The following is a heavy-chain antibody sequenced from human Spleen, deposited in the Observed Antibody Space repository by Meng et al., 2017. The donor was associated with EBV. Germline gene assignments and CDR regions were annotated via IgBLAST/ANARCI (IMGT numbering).Heavy chain of an antibody. D-gene: IGHD1-1*01. CDR2: INHGGST. Sequence: QLGGSCRGLLWPSEALALTCAVYGGSFSAFYWNRIRQTPGKGLEWIGEINHGGSTNYNPSLKSRVTISVDTSKHQFSVKLNSVTAADTAVYYCARGNDRGGFDYWGQGTLVTVSS. J-gene: IGHJ4*02. CDR1: GGSFSAFY. CDR3: ARGNDRGGFDY. V-gene: IGHV4-34*01.